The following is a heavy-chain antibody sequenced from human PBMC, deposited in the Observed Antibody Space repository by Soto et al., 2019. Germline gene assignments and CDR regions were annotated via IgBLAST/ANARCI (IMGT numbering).Heavy chain of an antibody. CDR1: GGSISSGGFS. J-gene: IGHJ4*02. D-gene: IGHD3-3*01. Sequence: TLSLTCTFSGGSISSGGFSWNWIRQPQGKGLEWIGYIYRSGSTSYNPSLKSRVTISVDRSKNQFSLRLNSVTAADTAVYYCARGLFYDFWSGDYPYPYYFDYWGQGTLVTVSS. CDR3: ARGLFYDFWSGDYPYPYYFDY. CDR2: IYRSGST. V-gene: IGHV4-30-2*01.